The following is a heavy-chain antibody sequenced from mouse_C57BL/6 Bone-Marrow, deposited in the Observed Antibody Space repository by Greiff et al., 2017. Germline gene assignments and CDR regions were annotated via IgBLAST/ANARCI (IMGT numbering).Heavy chain of an antibody. CDR1: GYTFTSYW. D-gene: IGHD2-3*01. Sequence: QVQLQQPGAELVKPGASVKMSCKASGYTFTSYWITWVKQRPGQGLEWIGDIYPGSGSTNYNEKFKSKATLTVDTSSSAAYMQLSSLTSEDSAVYDYAGRVSVYGGYYGGYFDVWGTGTTVTVSS. CDR3: AGRVSVYGGYYGGYFDV. J-gene: IGHJ1*03. CDR2: IYPGSGST. V-gene: IGHV1-55*01.